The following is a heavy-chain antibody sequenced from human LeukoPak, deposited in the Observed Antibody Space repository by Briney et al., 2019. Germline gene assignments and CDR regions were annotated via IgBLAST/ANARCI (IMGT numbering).Heavy chain of an antibody. V-gene: IGHV3-23*01. CDR3: ARRGLHDY. J-gene: IGHJ4*02. CDR2: ISGRAGST. CDR1: GFIFSSYA. D-gene: IGHD5/OR15-5a*01. Sequence: GGSLRLSCAVSGFIFSSYAMSWVRQAPGKGLEWVSGISGRAGSTFYANSVKGRFTISRDNAKNSVFLQMDSLRVEDTALYYCARRGLHDYWGQGTLVTVSS.